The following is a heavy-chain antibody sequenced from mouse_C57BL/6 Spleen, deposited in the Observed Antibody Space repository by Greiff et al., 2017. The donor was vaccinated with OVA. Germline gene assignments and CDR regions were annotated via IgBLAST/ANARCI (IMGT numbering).Heavy chain of an antibody. CDR2: ISSGGSYT. Sequence: EVKLMESGGDLVKPGGSLQLSCAASGFTFSSYGLSWFRQPPDTRLAWVATISSGGSYTYYPDSVKGRFTISRDNAKNTLYLQRSSLKSEDTAMEYWARQETFSTTVVATREYCDYWGKGTTLTVSS. D-gene: IGHD1-1*01. CDR1: GFTFSSYG. V-gene: IGHV5-6*01. J-gene: IGHJ2*01. CDR3: ARQETFSTTVVATREYCDY.